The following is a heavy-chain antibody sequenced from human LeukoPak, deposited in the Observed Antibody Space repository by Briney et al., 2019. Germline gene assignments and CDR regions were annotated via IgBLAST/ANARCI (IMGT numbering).Heavy chain of an antibody. CDR2: VKQDGRER. CDR3: ARNNGMDV. J-gene: IGHJ6*02. CDR1: GFIYGNYW. V-gene: IGHV3-7*03. Sequence: GGSLRLSCRGSGFIYGNYWMTWVRQAPGKGLEWVANVKQDGRERHYVDSVKGRFTISKDNAKNSLYLQMNSLRAEDTALYHCARNNGMDVWGQGTTVIVSS.